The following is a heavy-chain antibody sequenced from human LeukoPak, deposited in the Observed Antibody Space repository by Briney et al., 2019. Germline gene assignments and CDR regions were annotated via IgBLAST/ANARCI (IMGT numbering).Heavy chain of an antibody. J-gene: IGHJ4*02. D-gene: IGHD4-17*01. CDR2: IYYNENT. CDR1: GGSISANYYY. CDR3: ARTYPYGDPFDY. V-gene: IGHV4-39*07. Sequence: SETLSLTCTVSGGSISANYYYWGWIRQPPGKGLEWIGSIYYNENTSYNPSLKSRVTMSVDTSKNQFSLKLSSVTAADTAVYYCARTYPYGDPFDYWGQGTLVTVSS.